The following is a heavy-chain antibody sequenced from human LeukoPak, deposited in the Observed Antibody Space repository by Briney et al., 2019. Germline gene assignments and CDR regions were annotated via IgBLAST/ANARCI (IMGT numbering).Heavy chain of an antibody. J-gene: IGHJ4*02. CDR1: GYTFTSYG. V-gene: IGHV1-2*04. CDR3: ARGKGGSPNDY. Sequence: ASVKVSCKASGYTFTSYGISWVRQAPGQGLEWMGWINPNSGGTNYAQMFQGWVTMTRDTSISTAYMELSRLRSDDTAVYYCARGKGGSPNDYWGQGTLVTVSS. CDR2: INPNSGGT. D-gene: IGHD3-16*01.